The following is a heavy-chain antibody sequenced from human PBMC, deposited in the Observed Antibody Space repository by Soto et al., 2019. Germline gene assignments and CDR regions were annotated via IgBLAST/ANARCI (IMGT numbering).Heavy chain of an antibody. V-gene: IGHV4-39*01. J-gene: IGHJ4*02. D-gene: IGHD6-19*01. Sequence: QLQLQESGPGLVKPSETLSLTCTVSGGSISSSGYYWAWIRQPPGKGLEWIGSIYYTGSTYYNPSIRSRVTISEDTSKNQFSLKVNSVTAADTAVYYCARRGVEVADTWGFEYWGQGTLVNVSA. CDR3: ARRGVEVADTWGFEY. CDR2: IYYTGST. CDR1: GGSISSSGYY.